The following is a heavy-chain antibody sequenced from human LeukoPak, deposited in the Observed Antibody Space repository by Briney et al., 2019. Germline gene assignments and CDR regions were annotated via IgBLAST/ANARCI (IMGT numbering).Heavy chain of an antibody. CDR3: ARDSNEGEGMDV. CDR2: IYYRRTT. J-gene: IGHJ6*02. CDR1: GYSISSGYD. D-gene: IGHD2-2*01. Sequence: SETLSLTCTVSGYSISSGYDWGWIRQPPGKGLEWIGSIYYRRTTYYNPSLKSRVTISVDRTKNQFSLKLSSVTAADTAVYYCARDSNEGEGMDVWGQGTTVTVSS. V-gene: IGHV4-38-2*02.